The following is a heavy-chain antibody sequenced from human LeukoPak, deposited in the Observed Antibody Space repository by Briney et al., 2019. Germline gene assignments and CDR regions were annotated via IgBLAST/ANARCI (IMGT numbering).Heavy chain of an antibody. J-gene: IGHJ4*02. CDR3: ARADSSSGYYYSFDY. D-gene: IGHD3-22*01. V-gene: IGHV3-21*01. CDR2: ISSSSSYI. Sequence: GGSLRLSCAASGFTFSSYSMNWVRQAPGKGLEWVSSISSSSSYIYYADSVKGRFTISRDNAKNTLYLQMNSLRAEDTAVYYCARADSSSGYYYSFDYWGQGTLVTVSS. CDR1: GFTFSSYS.